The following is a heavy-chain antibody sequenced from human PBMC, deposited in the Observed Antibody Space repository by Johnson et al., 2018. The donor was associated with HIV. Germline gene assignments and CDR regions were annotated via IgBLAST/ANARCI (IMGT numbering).Heavy chain of an antibody. CDR1: GFTFSSYD. J-gene: IGHJ3*02. V-gene: IGHV3-13*01. CDR2: IGTAGDT. CDR3: TRRGYYDSSGYAFDI. D-gene: IGHD3-22*01. Sequence: MLLVESGGGLVQPGGSLRLSCAASGFTFSSYDMHWVRQATGKGLEWVSAIGTAGDTYFADSVKGRFTISRDNSKNTVYLQMNSLKTEDTAVYYCTRRGYYDSSGYAFDIWGQGTMVTVSS.